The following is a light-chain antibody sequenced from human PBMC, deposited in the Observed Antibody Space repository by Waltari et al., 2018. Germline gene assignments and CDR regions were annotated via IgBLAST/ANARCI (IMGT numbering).Light chain of an antibody. J-gene: IGLJ2*01. CDR2: QDS. CDR1: KLGDKY. CDR3: QAWDSSTAHVV. Sequence: SYELTQPPSVSVSPGQTASITCSGDKLGDKYACWYQQKPGQSPVLVIYQDSKRPSGIPERFSGSNSGNTATLTISGTQAMDEADYYCQAWDSSTAHVVFGGGTKLNVL. V-gene: IGLV3-1*01.